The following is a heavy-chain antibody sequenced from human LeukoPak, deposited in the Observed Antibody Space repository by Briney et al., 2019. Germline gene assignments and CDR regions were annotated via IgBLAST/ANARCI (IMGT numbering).Heavy chain of an antibody. CDR3: ARSDDGSFSY. V-gene: IGHV3-64*01. Sequence: GGSLRLPCAASGFSFSNYVMHWVRQAPGKGLEYVSGITDNGRTTTYANSVKGRFTISRGNSKNTLYLQMGSLRSDDMAVYYCARSDDGSFSYWGQGTLVTVSS. D-gene: IGHD1-26*01. CDR2: ITDNGRTT. CDR1: GFSFSNYV. J-gene: IGHJ4*02.